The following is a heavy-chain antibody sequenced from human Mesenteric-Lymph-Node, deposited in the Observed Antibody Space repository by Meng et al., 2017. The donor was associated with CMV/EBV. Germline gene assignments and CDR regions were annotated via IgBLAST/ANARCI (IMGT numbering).Heavy chain of an antibody. D-gene: IGHD1-26*01. V-gene: IGHV4-39*07. CDR2: IYYSGST. CDR1: GGSISSRSYY. CDR3: ARGVGLVGY. Sequence: SETLSLTCTVSGGSISSRSYYWGWIRQPPGKGLEWIGSIYYSGSTYYNPSLKSRVTISIDTSKNQFSLKLSSVTAADTAVYYCARGVGLVGYWGQGTLVTVSS. J-gene: IGHJ4*02.